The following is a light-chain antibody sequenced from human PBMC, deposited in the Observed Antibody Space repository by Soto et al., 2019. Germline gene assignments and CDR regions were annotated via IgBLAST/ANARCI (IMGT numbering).Light chain of an antibody. Sequence: EIVLTQSPATLSLSPGERATLSCRASQSVSSYLAWYQQRPGQAPRLLIYEASNRATGIPARFSGGGSGTDFTLTISSLEPEDFAVYYCHQRSSWPRVTFGPGTKVDLK. CDR3: HQRSSWPRVT. CDR1: QSVSSY. CDR2: EAS. J-gene: IGKJ3*01. V-gene: IGKV3-11*01.